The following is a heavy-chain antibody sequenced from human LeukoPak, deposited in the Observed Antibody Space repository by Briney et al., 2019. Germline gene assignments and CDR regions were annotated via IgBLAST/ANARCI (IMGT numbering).Heavy chain of an antibody. CDR1: GGSISSYY. D-gene: IGHD6-19*01. J-gene: IGHJ5*02. V-gene: IGHV4-4*07. CDR2: IYTSGST. Sequence: SETLSLTCTVSGGSISSYYWSWIRQPAGKGLEWIGRIYTSGSTNYNPSLKSRVTMSVDTSKNQFSLKLSSVTAADTAVYYCARDPFRRAGLLEQWLAGSWFDPWGQGTLVTVSS. CDR3: ARDPFRRAGLLEQWLAGSWFDP.